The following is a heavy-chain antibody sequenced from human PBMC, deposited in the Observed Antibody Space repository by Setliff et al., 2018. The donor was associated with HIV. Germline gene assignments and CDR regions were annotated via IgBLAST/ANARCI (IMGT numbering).Heavy chain of an antibody. Sequence: ASVKVSCKTSGYTFIHYDIHWVRQAPGERLEWLGWINTDTGDTKYSQKFQDRLTFTRDTSALTADMELSSLRSEDTAVYFCARGMNAVRYFDWLDAFDIWGQGTMVTVSS. CDR1: GYTFIHYD. CDR2: INTDTGDT. J-gene: IGHJ3*02. D-gene: IGHD3-9*01. V-gene: IGHV1-3*04. CDR3: ARGMNAVRYFDWLDAFDI.